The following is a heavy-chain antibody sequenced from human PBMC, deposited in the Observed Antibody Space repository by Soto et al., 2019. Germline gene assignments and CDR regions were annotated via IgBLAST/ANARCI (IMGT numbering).Heavy chain of an antibody. Sequence: PSETLSLTCTFSGCSISSYYWSLIRQPPGKGLEWIGYIYYSGSTNYNPSLKSRVTISVDTSKNQFSLKLSSVTAADTAVYYCAREGGYCSGGSCYPPGFAFDIWGQGTMVTVSS. CDR2: IYYSGST. V-gene: IGHV4-59*01. D-gene: IGHD2-15*01. CDR1: GCSISSYY. J-gene: IGHJ3*02. CDR3: AREGGYCSGGSCYPPGFAFDI.